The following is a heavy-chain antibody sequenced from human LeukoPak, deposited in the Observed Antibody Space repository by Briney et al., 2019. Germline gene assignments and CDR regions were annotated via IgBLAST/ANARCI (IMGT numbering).Heavy chain of an antibody. V-gene: IGHV4-61*02. CDR2: IYTSGST. Sequence: SQTLSLTCTVSGGSISSGTHYWSWIRQPAGKGLEWIGRIYTSGSTNYNPSLKSRVTISVDTSKNQFSLKLSSVTAADTAVYYCARGYSGSSRAEYFQHWGQGTLVTVSS. J-gene: IGHJ1*01. CDR3: ARGYSGSSRAEYFQH. D-gene: IGHD1-26*01. CDR1: GGSISSGTHY.